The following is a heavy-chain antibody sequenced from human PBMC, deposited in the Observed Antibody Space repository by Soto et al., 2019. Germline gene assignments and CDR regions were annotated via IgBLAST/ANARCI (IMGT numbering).Heavy chain of an antibody. CDR2: IIPLFGTP. CDR3: ARDRDDYGSGNYYNRIDF. J-gene: IGHJ4*02. Sequence: QVQLVQSGAEVKKPGSSVKVSCKASGGIFSTYAISWLRQAPGQGLEWMGGIIPLFGTPNYAQRFQGRVTINADESTSTAYMELSRLRSDDTAVYYCARDRDDYGSGNYYNRIDFWGQGTLVTVSS. V-gene: IGHV1-69*01. CDR1: GGIFSTYA. D-gene: IGHD3-10*01.